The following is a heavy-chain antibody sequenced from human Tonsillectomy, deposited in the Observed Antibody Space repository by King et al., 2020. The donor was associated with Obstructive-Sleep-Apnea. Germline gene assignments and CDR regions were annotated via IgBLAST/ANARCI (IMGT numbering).Heavy chain of an antibody. Sequence: QLVQSGAEVKKPGESLKISCKGSGYSFNSYWIGWVRQMPGKGLEWMGIIYPGDSNTRYSPSFQGQATFSADKSISTAYLQWSSLKASDTAMYYCAKADYSSGWSTFDFWGQGTLVTVSS. V-gene: IGHV5-51*01. CDR1: GYSFNSYW. CDR2: IYPGDSNT. D-gene: IGHD6-19*01. J-gene: IGHJ4*02. CDR3: AKADYSSGWSTFDF.